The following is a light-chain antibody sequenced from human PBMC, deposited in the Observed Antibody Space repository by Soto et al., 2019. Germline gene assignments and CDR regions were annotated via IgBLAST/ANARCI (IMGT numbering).Light chain of an antibody. CDR1: QSISSY. CDR2: AAS. Sequence: DIQMTQSPSSLSASVGDRVTITCRASQSISSYLNWYQQKPGKAPKLLIYAASSLQSGDPSRFSGSGSGTDFTLTISSLQPEDFATYYCQQSYSTPQFGQGTKV. CDR3: QQSYSTPQ. V-gene: IGKV1-39*01. J-gene: IGKJ1*01.